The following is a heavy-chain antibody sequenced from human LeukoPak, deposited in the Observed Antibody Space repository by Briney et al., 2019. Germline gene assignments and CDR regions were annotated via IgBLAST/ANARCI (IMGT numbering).Heavy chain of an antibody. CDR3: ARGHIGMDV. Sequence: PGGSLRLSCAVSGFTFSSWRMTWVRQAPGKGLEWVANIKQDGSEKNYVDSVKGRFTISRDNAKNSLDLQMNRLRAEDTAVYYCARGHIGMDVWGKGTTVTVSS. J-gene: IGHJ6*04. V-gene: IGHV3-7*01. CDR2: IKQDGSEK. D-gene: IGHD5-12*01. CDR1: GFTFSSWR.